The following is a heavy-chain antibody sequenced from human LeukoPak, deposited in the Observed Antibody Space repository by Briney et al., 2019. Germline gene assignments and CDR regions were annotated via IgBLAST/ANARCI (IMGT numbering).Heavy chain of an antibody. CDR3: ARIYNIDSTVFRPFDC. CDR1: GFTFSTYW. V-gene: IGHV3-7*01. J-gene: IGHJ4*02. Sequence: GGSLRLSCAASGFTFSTYWMGWVRQAPGKGLEWVANINQDEGEKYYVDSVKGRFTISRGNAKNSLYLQINSLRAEGTAVYYCARIYNIDSTVFRPFDCWGQGTLVTVSS. D-gene: IGHD2/OR15-2a*01. CDR2: INQDEGEK.